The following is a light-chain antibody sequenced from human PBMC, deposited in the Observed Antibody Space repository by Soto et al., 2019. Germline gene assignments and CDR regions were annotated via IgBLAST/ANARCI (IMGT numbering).Light chain of an antibody. V-gene: IGLV1-44*01. J-gene: IGLJ2*01. CDR3: AARDDSLNGVV. CDR1: SSNIGSHT. CDR2: TNN. Sequence: QSVLTQPPSASGTPGQRVTISCSGSSSNIGSHTVHWFRQVPGTAPKLLIYTNNQRPSGVPDRFSGSKSGTSVSLAISGLQSEDEADYYCAARDDSLNGVVFCGGTKLTVL.